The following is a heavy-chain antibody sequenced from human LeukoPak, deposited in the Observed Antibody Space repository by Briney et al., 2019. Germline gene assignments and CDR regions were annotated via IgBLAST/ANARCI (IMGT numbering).Heavy chain of an antibody. V-gene: IGHV1-8*01. Sequence: ASVKVSCKTSGYPFTKWEINWGRQAAGQGLKWLGRVHPDNGNTYYAQRFRGRVTMSRDTSTTTAYMELSGLRSNDTAVYFCATGPRNDPWGQGTLVTVSS. CDR1: GYPFTKWE. D-gene: IGHD1-14*01. CDR2: VHPDNGNT. J-gene: IGHJ5*02. CDR3: ATGPRNDP.